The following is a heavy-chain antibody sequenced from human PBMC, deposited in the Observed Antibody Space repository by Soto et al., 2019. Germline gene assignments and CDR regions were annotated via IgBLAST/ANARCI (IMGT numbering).Heavy chain of an antibody. J-gene: IGHJ4*02. D-gene: IGHD3-10*01. CDR1: GFTFSSYS. CDR3: AKKVNSGPGSQYFDY. CDR2: FRTGGDDGTT. V-gene: IGHV3-23*01. Sequence: GGSLRLSCAASGFTFSSYSMSWFRQAPGKGLEWVSGFRTGGDDGTTYYADSVKGRFTISRDNSKNTLFLQMNSLRAEDTAIYYCAKKVNSGPGSQYFDYWGQGTLVTVSS.